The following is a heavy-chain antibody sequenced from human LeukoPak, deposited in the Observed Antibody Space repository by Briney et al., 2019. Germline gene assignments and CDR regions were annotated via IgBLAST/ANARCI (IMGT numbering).Heavy chain of an antibody. CDR1: GFTFSDYY. D-gene: IGHD6-19*01. CDR3: ARDVRAVAGRNLASDI. Sequence: GGSLRLSRAASGFTFSDYYMSWIRQAPGKGLEWVSYISSSGSTIYYADSVKGRFTISRDNAKNSLYLQMNSLRAEDTAVYYCARDVRAVAGRNLASDIWGQGTMVTVSS. CDR2: ISSSGSTI. J-gene: IGHJ3*02. V-gene: IGHV3-11*04.